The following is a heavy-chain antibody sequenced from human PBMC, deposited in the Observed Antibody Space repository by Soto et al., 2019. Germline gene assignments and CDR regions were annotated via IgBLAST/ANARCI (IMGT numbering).Heavy chain of an antibody. CDR1: GYTFTGYY. D-gene: IGHD3-3*01. CDR3: AREGEGFWSGYYRAGNWFDP. V-gene: IGHV1-2*02. Sequence: GASVKVSCKASGYTFTGYYMHWVRQAPGQGLEWMGWINPNSGGTNYAQKFQGRVTMTRDTSISTAYMELSRLRSDDTAVYYCAREGEGFWSGYYRAGNWFDPWGQGTLVTVSS. CDR2: INPNSGGT. J-gene: IGHJ5*02.